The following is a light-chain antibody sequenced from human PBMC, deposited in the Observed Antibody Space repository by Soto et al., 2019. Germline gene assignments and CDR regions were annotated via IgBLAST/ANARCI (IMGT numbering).Light chain of an antibody. V-gene: IGKV3-11*01. J-gene: IGKJ4*01. CDR3: QDRSNWPLFT. CDR1: QSVKTF. CDR2: GTS. Sequence: EIVLTQSPTTLSLSPWERATLSCRASQSVKTFLVWYQQRPGQAPRLLIYGTSTRATGIPARFSGAGSGTDFTLTIYSLEAEDSGIYYCQDRSNWPLFTFGGGTKVDIK.